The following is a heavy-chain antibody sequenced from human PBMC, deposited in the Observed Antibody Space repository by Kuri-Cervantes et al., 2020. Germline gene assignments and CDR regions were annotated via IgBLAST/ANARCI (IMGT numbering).Heavy chain of an antibody. CDR1: GFTFSSYG. V-gene: IGHV3-33*01. D-gene: IGHD3-9*01. Sequence: GGSLRLSCAASGFTFSSYGMHWVRQAPGKGLEWVAVIWYDGSNKYYADSVKGRFTISRDNSKNTLYLQMNSLRAEDTAVYYCASGSYYDILTGYYPYFQHWGQGTLVTVSS. J-gene: IGHJ1*01. CDR2: IWYDGSNK. CDR3: ASGSYYDILTGYYPYFQH.